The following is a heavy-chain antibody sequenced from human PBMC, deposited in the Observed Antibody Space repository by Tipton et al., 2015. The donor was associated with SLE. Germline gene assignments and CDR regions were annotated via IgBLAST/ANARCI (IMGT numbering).Heavy chain of an antibody. V-gene: IGHV4-4*07. D-gene: IGHD6-6*01. CDR1: GDSIRIYY. J-gene: IGHJ3*01. CDR3: ATSAYSSSSDAFDF. CDR2: LFPGGNT. Sequence: TLSLTCTVSGDSIRIYYWSWIRQPAGKGLEWIGRLFPGGNTNYNSSLQSRVTMSVDTSKKQFSLTLSSVTAADTAVYFCATSAYSSSSDAFDFWGPGTMVSVSS.